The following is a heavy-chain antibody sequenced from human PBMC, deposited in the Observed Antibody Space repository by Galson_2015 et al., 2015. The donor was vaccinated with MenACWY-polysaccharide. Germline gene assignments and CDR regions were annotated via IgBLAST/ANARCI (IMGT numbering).Heavy chain of an antibody. CDR1: GFNFSILV. D-gene: IGHD1-26*01. CDR2: ISPGSKTA. V-gene: IGHV3-23*01. CDR3: VKGGWGDN. Sequence: SLRLSCAASGFNFSILVMTWVRQGPGKGLEWVSAISPGSKTAYYSDSVKGRFSISRDNSKDTLYPQMDSLRAEDTAVYYCVKGGWGDNWGQGTLVTVSS. J-gene: IGHJ4*02.